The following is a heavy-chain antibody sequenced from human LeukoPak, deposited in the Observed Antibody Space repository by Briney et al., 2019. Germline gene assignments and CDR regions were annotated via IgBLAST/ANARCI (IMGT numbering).Heavy chain of an antibody. Sequence: GGSLRLSCAAPGITFSNYNMDWVRQAPGKGLEWISAITSSSSYTFYADSVKGRFTISRDNAQNSLYLQMNSLRVEDTAIYYCARDPYNGAYSEGYYYYYMDVWGKGTTVTVSS. CDR3: ARDPYNGAYSEGYYYYYMDV. V-gene: IGHV3-21*01. D-gene: IGHD1-1*01. CDR2: ITSSSSYT. J-gene: IGHJ6*03. CDR1: GITFSNYN.